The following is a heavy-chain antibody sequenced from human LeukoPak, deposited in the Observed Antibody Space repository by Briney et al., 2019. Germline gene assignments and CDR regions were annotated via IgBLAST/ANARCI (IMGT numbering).Heavy chain of an antibody. CDR3: ASGYSSSWYYYYYYMDV. J-gene: IGHJ6*03. CDR2: IYYSGST. CDR1: GGSISSYY. V-gene: IGHV4-59*01. Sequence: SETLSLTCTVSGGSISSYYWSWIRQPPGKGLEWIGYIYYSGSTNYNPSLKSRVTISVDTSKNQFSLKLSSVTAEDTAVYYCASGYSSSWYYYYYYMDVWGKGTTVTVSS. D-gene: IGHD6-13*01.